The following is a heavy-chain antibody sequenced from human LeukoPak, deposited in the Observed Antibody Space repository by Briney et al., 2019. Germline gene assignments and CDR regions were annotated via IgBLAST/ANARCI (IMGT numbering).Heavy chain of an antibody. D-gene: IGHD2-15*01. CDR3: ARAPGYCSGGSCLDY. J-gene: IGHJ4*02. Sequence: SVKVSCXASGGTFSSYAISWVRQAPGQGLEWMGRIIPIFGTANYAQKFQGRVTITTDESTSTAYMELSSLRSEDTAVYYCARAPGYCSGGSCLDYWGQGTLVTVSS. CDR1: GGTFSSYA. CDR2: IIPIFGTA. V-gene: IGHV1-69*05.